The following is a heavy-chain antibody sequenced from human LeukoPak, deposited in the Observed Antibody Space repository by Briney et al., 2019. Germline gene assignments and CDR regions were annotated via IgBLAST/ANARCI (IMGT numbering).Heavy chain of an antibody. J-gene: IGHJ6*02. CDR3: ASPIAVAGTAYYYGMDV. D-gene: IGHD6-19*01. CDR1: GFTFSSYS. CDR2: ISSSSSYI. V-gene: IGHV3-21*01. Sequence: PGGSLRLSCAAPGFTFSSYSMNWVRQAPGKGLGWVSSISSSSSYIYYADSVKGRFTISRDNAKNSLYLQMNSLRAEDTAVYYCASPIAVAGTAYYYGMDVWGQGTTVTVSS.